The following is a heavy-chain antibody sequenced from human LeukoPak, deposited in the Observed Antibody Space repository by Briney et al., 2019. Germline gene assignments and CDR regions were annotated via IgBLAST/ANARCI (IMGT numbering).Heavy chain of an antibody. CDR2: ISSSGSTI. V-gene: IGHV3-11*01. CDR3: ARDGASVLWGYFDY. Sequence: GGSLRLSCAASGFTFSDYYMSWIRQAPGKGLERVSYISSSGSTIYYADSVKGRFTISRANAKNPLYLHMNRLRAEDTAVYYCARDGASVLWGYFDYWGQGTLVTVSS. CDR1: GFTFSDYY. J-gene: IGHJ4*02. D-gene: IGHD2-8*01.